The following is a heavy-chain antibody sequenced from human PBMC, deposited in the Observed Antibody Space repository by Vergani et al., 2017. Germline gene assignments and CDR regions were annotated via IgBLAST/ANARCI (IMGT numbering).Heavy chain of an antibody. CDR2: INHSGST. D-gene: IGHD3-10*01. J-gene: IGHJ4*02. CDR3: SSFSPVWFGELLSTGFDY. CDR1: GGSFSGYY. Sequence: QVQLQQWGAGLLKPSETLSLTCAVYGGSFSGYYWSWIRQPPGKGLEWIGEINHSGSTNYNPSLKSRVTISLDTSNTQFSLKLSLVTAAATAVYYCSSFSPVWFGELLSTGFDYWGQGTLVTVSS. V-gene: IGHV4-34*01.